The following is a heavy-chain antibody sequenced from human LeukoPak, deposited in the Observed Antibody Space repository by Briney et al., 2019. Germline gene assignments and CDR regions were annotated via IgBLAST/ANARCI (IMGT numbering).Heavy chain of an antibody. CDR2: IIPIFGTA. V-gene: IGHV1-69*06. CDR1: GGTFSSYA. CDR3: ASEARPGYYGSGSYYKPLDY. J-gene: IGHJ4*02. Sequence: ASVKVSCKASGGTFSSYAISWVRPAPGQGLEWMGRIIPIFGTANYAQKFQGRVTITADKSTSTAYMELSSLRSEDTAVYYCASEARPGYYGSGSYYKPLDYWGQGTLVTVSS. D-gene: IGHD3-10*01.